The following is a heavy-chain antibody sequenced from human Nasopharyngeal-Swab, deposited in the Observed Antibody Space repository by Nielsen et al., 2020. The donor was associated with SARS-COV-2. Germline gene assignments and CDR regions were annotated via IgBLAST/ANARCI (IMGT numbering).Heavy chain of an antibody. J-gene: IGHJ2*01. Sequence: GESLKISCAASGFTFKTYAMTWVRQAPGKGLEWVSVISGSGGSTYYTDSVKGRFTISRDNSKNTLYLQMNSLRAEDTAVYYCARGGWLQIITYFDLWGRGTLVTVSS. CDR3: ARGGWLQIITYFDL. CDR1: GFTFKTYA. V-gene: IGHV3-23*01. D-gene: IGHD5-24*01. CDR2: ISGSGGST.